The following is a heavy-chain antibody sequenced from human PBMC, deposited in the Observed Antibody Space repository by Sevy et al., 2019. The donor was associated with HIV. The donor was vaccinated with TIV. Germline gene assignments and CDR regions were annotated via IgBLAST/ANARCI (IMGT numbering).Heavy chain of an antibody. CDR2: INAGNGNT. CDR1: GYTFTSYA. V-gene: IGHV1-3*01. CDR3: AREAGRITIFGVVPI. J-gene: IGHJ4*02. Sequence: ASVKVSCKASGYTFTSYAMHWVRQAPGQRLEWMGWINAGNGNTKYSQKFQGRVTITRDKSASTAYMELSSLRSEDTAVYYCAREAGRITIFGVVPIWGQGTLVTVSS. D-gene: IGHD3-3*01.